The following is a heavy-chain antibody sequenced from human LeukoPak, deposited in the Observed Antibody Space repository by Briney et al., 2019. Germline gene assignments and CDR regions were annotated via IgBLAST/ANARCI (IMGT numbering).Heavy chain of an antibody. CDR2: INHSGST. V-gene: IGHV4-34*01. J-gene: IGHJ5*02. D-gene: IGHD3-16*01. CDR3: ATGGWPPPSWFDP. Sequence: PSETLSLTCAVYGGSFSGYYWSWIRQPPGKGLEWIGEINHSGSTNYNPSLKSRVTISVDTSKNQFSLKLSSVTAADTAVYYCATGGWPPPSWFDPWGQGTLVTVSS. CDR1: GGSFSGYY.